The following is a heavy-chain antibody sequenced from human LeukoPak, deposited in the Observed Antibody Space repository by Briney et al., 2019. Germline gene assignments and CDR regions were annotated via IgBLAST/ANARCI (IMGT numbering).Heavy chain of an antibody. Sequence: GGSLRLSCAASGFTFSSYWMSWVRQAPGKGLEWVSAISGSGGSTYYADSVKGRFTISRDNSKNTLYLQMNSLRAEDTAVYYCAKDVSVLRYFDWLLGALDYWGQGTLVTVSS. D-gene: IGHD3-9*01. CDR3: AKDVSVLRYFDWLLGALDY. CDR2: ISGSGGST. V-gene: IGHV3-23*01. J-gene: IGHJ4*02. CDR1: GFTFSSYW.